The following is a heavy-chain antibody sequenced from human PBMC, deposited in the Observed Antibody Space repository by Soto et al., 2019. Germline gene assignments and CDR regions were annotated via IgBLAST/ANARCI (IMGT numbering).Heavy chain of an antibody. CDR1: GGSISSGGYS. J-gene: IGHJ4*02. CDR3: AAVGGLPLYY. CDR2: IYHSGST. D-gene: IGHD5-12*01. Sequence: QLQLQESGSGLVKPSQTLSLTCAVSGGSISSGGYSWSWIRQPPGKGLEWIGYIYHSGSTYYNPSLKSRVTISVDRSKNPFSRKLSSETAADTAVYYCAAVGGLPLYYWGQGTLVTVSS. V-gene: IGHV4-30-2*01.